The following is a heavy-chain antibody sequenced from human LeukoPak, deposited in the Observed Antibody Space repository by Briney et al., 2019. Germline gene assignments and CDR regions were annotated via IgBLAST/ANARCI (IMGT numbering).Heavy chain of an antibody. J-gene: IGHJ4*02. Sequence: GGSLRLSCAASGFTFDDYAMHWVRQAPGKGLEWVSGISWNSGSIGYADSVKGRFTISRDNAKNSLYLQMNSLRAEDTALYYCAKDVVVVITGAFDYWGQGTLVTVSS. CDR3: AKDVVVVITGAFDY. D-gene: IGHD3-22*01. CDR1: GFTFDDYA. CDR2: ISWNSGSI. V-gene: IGHV3-9*01.